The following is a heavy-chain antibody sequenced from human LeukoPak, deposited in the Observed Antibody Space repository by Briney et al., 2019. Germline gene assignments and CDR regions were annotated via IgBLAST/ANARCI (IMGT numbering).Heavy chain of an antibody. J-gene: IGHJ3*02. V-gene: IGHV3-21*01. Sequence: GGSLRLSCAASGFTFSTYSMNWVRQAPGKGLEWVSSITSSSSYIYYADSVKGRFTISRDNAKNSLYLQMNSLRAEDTAVYYCAKDSRLLVRGVIINDAFDIWGQGTMVTVSS. CDR2: ITSSSSYI. D-gene: IGHD3-10*01. CDR3: AKDSRLLVRGVIINDAFDI. CDR1: GFTFSTYS.